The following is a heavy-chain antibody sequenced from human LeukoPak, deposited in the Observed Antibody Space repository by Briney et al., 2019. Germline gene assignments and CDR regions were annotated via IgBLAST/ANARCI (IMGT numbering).Heavy chain of an antibody. CDR1: GYTFTSYG. CDR2: TNPNSGGT. D-gene: IGHD5-24*01. Sequence: GASVKVSCKASGYTFTSYGISWVRQAPGQGLEWMGWTNPNSGGTNYAQKFQGRVTMTRDTSISTAYMELSRLRSDDTAVYYCARSGRDGYNGFDYWGQGTLVTVSS. J-gene: IGHJ4*02. CDR3: ARSGRDGYNGFDY. V-gene: IGHV1-2*02.